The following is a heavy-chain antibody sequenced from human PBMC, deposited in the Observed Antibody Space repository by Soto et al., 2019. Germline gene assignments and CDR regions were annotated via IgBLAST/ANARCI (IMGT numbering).Heavy chain of an antibody. V-gene: IGHV1-46*01. CDR2: INPSGGST. J-gene: IGHJ6*02. CDR1: GYTFTSYY. Sequence: QVQLVQSGAEVKKPGASVKVSCKASGYTFTSYYMHWVRQAPGQGLEWMGIINPSGGSTSYAQKFQGRVTMTRDTSTSTGYMELSSLRSEDTAVYYCARNGYSGSYYYGMDVWGQGTTVTVSS. CDR3: ARNGYSGSYYYGMDV. D-gene: IGHD1-26*01.